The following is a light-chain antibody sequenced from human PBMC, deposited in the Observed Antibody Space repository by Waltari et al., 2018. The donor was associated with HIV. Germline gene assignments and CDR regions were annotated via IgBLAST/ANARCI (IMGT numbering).Light chain of an antibody. V-gene: IGKV3-15*01. Sequence: VMTQSPGTLSVSPGGRVTLSCRASQNVFSDLAWYHQKPGQAPRLLLFGASKRATGVPARFSGSGSGTEFTLTITSLQSEDYGLYHCQQYKTWPLTFGQGTRVEIK. J-gene: IGKJ1*01. CDR3: QQYKTWPLT. CDR1: QNVFSD. CDR2: GAS.